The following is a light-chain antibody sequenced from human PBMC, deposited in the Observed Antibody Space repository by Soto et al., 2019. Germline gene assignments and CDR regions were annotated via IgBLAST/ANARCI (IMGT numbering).Light chain of an antibody. CDR3: SSYAGSNRV. CDR1: SSDVGGYNY. J-gene: IGLJ3*02. V-gene: IGLV2-8*01. CDR2: EVS. Sequence: QSALTQPPSASGSPGQSVTISCTGTSSDVGGYNYVSWYQQHPGKAPKLMIYEVSKRPSGVPDRFSGSKSGNTASLTVSGLQAEDEADSYCSSYAGSNRVFGGGTKVTVL.